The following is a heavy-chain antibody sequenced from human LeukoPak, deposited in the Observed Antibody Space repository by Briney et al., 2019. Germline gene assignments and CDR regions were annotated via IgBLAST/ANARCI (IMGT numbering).Heavy chain of an antibody. V-gene: IGHV3-30*02. CDR2: IRYDGSNK. CDR1: GFTFISYG. Sequence: GGSLRLSCAASGFTFISYGMHWVRQAPGKVLEWVAFIRYDGSNKYYADSVKGRFTISRDNSKNTLYLQMNSLRAEDTAVYYCARDRLHYGEYEKTFDYWGQGTLVTVSS. J-gene: IGHJ4*02. CDR3: ARDRLHYGEYEKTFDY. D-gene: IGHD4-17*01.